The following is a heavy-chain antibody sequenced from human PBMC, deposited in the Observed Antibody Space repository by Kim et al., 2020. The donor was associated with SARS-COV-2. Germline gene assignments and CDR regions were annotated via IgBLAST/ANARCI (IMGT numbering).Heavy chain of an antibody. Sequence: GGSLRLSCAASGFTFSSYGMHWVRQAPGKGLEWVAVISYDGSNKYYADSVKGRFTISRDNSKNTLYLQMNSLRAEDTAVYYCAKDLRGGSSGYYSLIDA. CDR3: AKDLRGGSSGYYSLIDA. J-gene: IGHJ3*01. D-gene: IGHD3-22*01. V-gene: IGHV3-30*18. CDR1: GFTFSSYG. CDR2: ISYDGSNK.